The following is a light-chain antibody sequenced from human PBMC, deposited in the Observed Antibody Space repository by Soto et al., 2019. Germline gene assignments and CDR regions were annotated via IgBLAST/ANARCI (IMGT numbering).Light chain of an antibody. CDR2: AAY. Sequence: DIPMTQAPSSLSASVGDRVTITCRARQDISTYLAWYQQKPGKVPKLLISAAYTLQSGVPPRFSGSGSGTDFTITISSLQPEDVATYYCQKYDNAPLTFGGGTKVEIK. CDR1: QDISTY. J-gene: IGKJ4*01. V-gene: IGKV1-27*01. CDR3: QKYDNAPLT.